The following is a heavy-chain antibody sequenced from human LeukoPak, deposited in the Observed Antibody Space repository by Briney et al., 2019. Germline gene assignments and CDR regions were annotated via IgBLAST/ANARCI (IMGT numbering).Heavy chain of an antibody. CDR1: GFTFSSYG. CDR3: AKLNAYYYYMDV. J-gene: IGHJ6*03. Sequence: GGSLRLSYAASGFTFSSYGMHWVRQAPGKGLEWVAFIRYDGSNKYYADSVKGRFTISRDNSKNTLYLQMNSLRAEDTAVYYCAKLNAYYYYMDVWGKGTTVTVSS. CDR2: IRYDGSNK. D-gene: IGHD4/OR15-4a*01. V-gene: IGHV3-30*02.